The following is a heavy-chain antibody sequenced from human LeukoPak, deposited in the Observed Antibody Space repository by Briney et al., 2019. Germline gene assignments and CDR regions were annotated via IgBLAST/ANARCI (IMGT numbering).Heavy chain of an antibody. D-gene: IGHD5-12*01. J-gene: IGHJ4*02. V-gene: IGHV3-21*01. Sequence: GGSLRLSCAASGFTFSNAWMSWVRQAPGKGLEWVSSISSSSSYMYYADSVKGRFTISRDNAKNSLYLQMNSLRAEDTAVYYCARSRGGRDGYNLIWGQGTLVTVSS. CDR3: ARSRGGRDGYNLI. CDR1: GFTFSNAW. CDR2: ISSSSSYM.